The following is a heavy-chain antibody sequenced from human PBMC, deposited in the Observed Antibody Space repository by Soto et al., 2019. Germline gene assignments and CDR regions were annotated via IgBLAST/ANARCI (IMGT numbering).Heavy chain of an antibody. J-gene: IGHJ4*02. V-gene: IGHV4-31*03. CDR3: AREGRIAAAGRVDY. Sequence: SETLSLTCTVSGGSISSGDYYWSWIRQVPGKGLEWIGYIYYSGSTYYNPSLKSRVAMSVDTSKNQFSLKLSSVTAADTAIYYCAREGRIAAAGRVDYWGQGTLVTVSS. CDR2: IYYSGST. CDR1: GGSISSGDYY. D-gene: IGHD6-13*01.